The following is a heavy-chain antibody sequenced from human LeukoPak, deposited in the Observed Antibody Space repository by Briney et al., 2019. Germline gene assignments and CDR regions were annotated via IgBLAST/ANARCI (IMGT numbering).Heavy chain of an antibody. CDR2: ISSSTSTI. D-gene: IGHD5-24*01. CDR3: ARAGGDGYNPMWDY. J-gene: IGHJ4*02. CDR1: GFAFSSHT. Sequence: PGGSLRLSCAASGFAFSSHTVNWVRQAPGKGLEWVSYISSSTSTIYYADSVKGRFTISRDNAKNSLYLQMNSLRDEDTAVYYCARAGGDGYNPMWDYWGQGTLVTVSS. V-gene: IGHV3-48*02.